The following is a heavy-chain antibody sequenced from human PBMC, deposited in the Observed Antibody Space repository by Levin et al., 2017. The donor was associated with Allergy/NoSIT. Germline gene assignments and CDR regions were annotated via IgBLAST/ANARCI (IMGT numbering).Heavy chain of an antibody. Sequence: SCKASGYTFISYDISWVRQAPGQGLEWMGWIKSYNGNTNYAQKVQGRVTLTTDTSTSTAYMELRSLRSDDTAVYYCARGSGSSSSGLEYWGQGTLLTVPS. CDR3: ARGSGSSSSGLEY. V-gene: IGHV1-18*01. CDR2: IKSYNGNT. CDR1: GYTFISYD. J-gene: IGHJ4*02. D-gene: IGHD6-6*01.